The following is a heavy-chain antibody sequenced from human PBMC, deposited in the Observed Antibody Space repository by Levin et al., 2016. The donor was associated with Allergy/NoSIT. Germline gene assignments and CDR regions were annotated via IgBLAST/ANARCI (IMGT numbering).Heavy chain of an antibody. CDR2: IKSKTDGGTT. D-gene: IGHD7-27*01. Sequence: VRQAPGKGLEWVGRIKSKTDGGTTDYAAPVKGRFTISRDDSKNTLYLQMNSLKTEDTAVYYCTTDSGDRGYYFDYWGQGTLVTVSS. J-gene: IGHJ4*02. V-gene: IGHV3-15*01. CDR3: TTDSGDRGYYFDY.